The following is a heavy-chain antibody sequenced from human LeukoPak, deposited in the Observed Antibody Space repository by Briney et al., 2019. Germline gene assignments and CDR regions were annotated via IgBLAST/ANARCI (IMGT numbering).Heavy chain of an antibody. CDR2: IDVGSYA. Sequence: GGSLRLSCAASGFTFSSYGINWVRQAPGKGLEWVSSIDVGSYAYYAKSVKGRFTISRDNAKNSLYLQMNSLRVEDTAVYYCATEGIVGGGAHFDYWGQGTLVTVSS. D-gene: IGHD1-26*01. CDR1: GFTFSSYG. CDR3: ATEGIVGGGAHFDY. J-gene: IGHJ4*02. V-gene: IGHV3-21*01.